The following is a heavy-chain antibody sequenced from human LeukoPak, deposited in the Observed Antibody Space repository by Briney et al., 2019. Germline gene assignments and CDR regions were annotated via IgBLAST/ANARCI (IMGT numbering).Heavy chain of an antibody. J-gene: IGHJ4*02. V-gene: IGHV3-9*01. CDR2: ISWNSGSI. D-gene: IGHD3-9*01. CDR3: ARDWVWVRYYDWSSYYFDY. Sequence: PGGSLRLSCAASGFTFDDYAMHWVRQAPGKGLEWVSGISWNSGSIGYADSVKGRFTISRDNSKNTLYLQMNSLRAEDTAVYYCARDWVWVRYYDWSSYYFDYWGQGTLVTVSS. CDR1: GFTFDDYA.